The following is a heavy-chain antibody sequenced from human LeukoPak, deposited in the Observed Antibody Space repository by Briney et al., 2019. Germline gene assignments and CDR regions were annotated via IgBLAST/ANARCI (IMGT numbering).Heavy chain of an antibody. CDR1: GFNFDIYA. Sequence: GGSLRLSCAASGFNFDIYAMTWVRQAPGKGLEWVSGIRGRGANTYYADSVKGRFTISRDNSKSMLYLQMNSLRAEDTAVYYCAKGGRDAFDVDYWGQGTLVTVSP. CDR3: AKGGRDAFDVDY. J-gene: IGHJ4*02. V-gene: IGHV3-23*01. D-gene: IGHD3-3*02. CDR2: IRGRGANT.